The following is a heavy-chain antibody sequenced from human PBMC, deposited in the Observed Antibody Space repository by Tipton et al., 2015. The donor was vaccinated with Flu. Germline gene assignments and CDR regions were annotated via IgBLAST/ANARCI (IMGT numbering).Heavy chain of an antibody. J-gene: IGHJ4*02. D-gene: IGHD6-19*01. V-gene: IGHV3-23*01. CDR2: ISGSGDGT. CDR1: GLIFSNYV. CDR3: AKGRDSSGWYLAFDY. Sequence: SLRLSCAASGLIFSNYVMSWVRQAPGKGLEWVSSISGSGDGTYHADSVKGRFTISRDNSKNTLYLQMNSLTAADTALYYCAKGRDSSGWYLAFDYWGQGTLVTVSS.